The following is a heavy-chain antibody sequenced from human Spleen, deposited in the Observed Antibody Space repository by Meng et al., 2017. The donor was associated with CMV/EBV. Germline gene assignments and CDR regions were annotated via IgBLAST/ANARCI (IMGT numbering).Heavy chain of an antibody. Sequence: GESLKISCAASGFTFSDYYMSWIRQAPGKGLEWVSYISSSGSTIYYADSVKGRFTISRDNAKNSLYLQMKSLRADDTAVYYCARDVWWLRFFDYWGQGTLVTVSS. V-gene: IGHV3-11*04. CDR1: GFTFSDYY. D-gene: IGHD2-8*02. CDR2: ISSSGSTI. J-gene: IGHJ4*02. CDR3: ARDVWWLRFFDY.